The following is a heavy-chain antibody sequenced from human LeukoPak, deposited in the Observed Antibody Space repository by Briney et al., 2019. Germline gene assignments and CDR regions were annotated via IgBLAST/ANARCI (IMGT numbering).Heavy chain of an antibody. CDR2: ISDRGTT. Sequence: LETLCLTCTVSGGSINNYFWTWIRQPPGKGLEWIGSISDRGTTNYNPSLKNRVSISVDTSKNQFSLDVSSVTAADTAVYYCATLSGNYFNLDSWGQGTLVTFSS. D-gene: IGHD1-26*01. V-gene: IGHV4-59*08. CDR1: GGSINNYF. CDR3: ATLSGNYFNLDS. J-gene: IGHJ4*02.